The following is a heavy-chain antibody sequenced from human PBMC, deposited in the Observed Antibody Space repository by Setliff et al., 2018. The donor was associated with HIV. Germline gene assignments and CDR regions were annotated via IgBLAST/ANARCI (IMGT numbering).Heavy chain of an antibody. CDR2: IRSKANSYAT. CDR3: TRHLADSRGYYS. J-gene: IGHJ5*02. CDR1: GFTFSGSA. D-gene: IGHD3-22*01. V-gene: IGHV3-73*01. Sequence: PGGSLRLSCAASGFTFSGSAMHWVRQASGKGLGWVGRIRSKANSYATAYAASVKGRFTISRDDSKNTAYLQMNSLKTEDTAVYYCTRHLADSRGYYSWGQGTLVTVSS.